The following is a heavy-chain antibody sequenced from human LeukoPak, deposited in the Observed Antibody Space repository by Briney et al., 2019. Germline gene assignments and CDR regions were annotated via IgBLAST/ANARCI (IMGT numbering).Heavy chain of an antibody. D-gene: IGHD3-22*01. Sequence: GGSLRLSCAASGFSFSRSSMGWVRQAPGKGLEWVSSITASSTYIYYADFVKGRFTISRDNVEKSVYLQMNSLRAEDTAVYYCAREYYYDENAGNYWGQGTLVTVSS. CDR3: AREYYYDENAGNY. V-gene: IGHV3-21*01. CDR2: ITASSTYI. CDR1: GFSFSRSS. J-gene: IGHJ4*02.